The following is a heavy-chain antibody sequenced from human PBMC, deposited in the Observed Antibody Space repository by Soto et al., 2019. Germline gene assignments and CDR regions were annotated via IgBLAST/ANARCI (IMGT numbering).Heavy chain of an antibody. J-gene: IGHJ3*02. Sequence: GGSLRLSCAASGFTFSSYAMSWVRQAPGKGLEWVSAISGSGGSTYYADSVKGRFTISRDNSKNTLYLQMNSLRAEDTAVYYCAKDSFFGVTIFGVAKGPDAFDIWGQGTMVTVSS. V-gene: IGHV3-23*01. CDR2: ISGSGGST. CDR1: GFTFSSYA. D-gene: IGHD3-3*01. CDR3: AKDSFFGVTIFGVAKGPDAFDI.